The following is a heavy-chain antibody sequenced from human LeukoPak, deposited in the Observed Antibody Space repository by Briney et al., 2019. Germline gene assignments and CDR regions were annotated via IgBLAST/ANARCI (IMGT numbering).Heavy chain of an antibody. CDR2: INHSGST. CDR1: GGSFSGYY. Sequence: PSETLSLTCAVYGGSFSGYYWSWIRQPPGKGLEWIGEINHSGSTNYNPSLKSRVTISVDKSKNQFSLKLSSVTAADTAVYYCASKVVAASWFDPWGQGTLVTVSS. J-gene: IGHJ5*02. V-gene: IGHV4-34*01. CDR3: ASKVVAASWFDP. D-gene: IGHD2-15*01.